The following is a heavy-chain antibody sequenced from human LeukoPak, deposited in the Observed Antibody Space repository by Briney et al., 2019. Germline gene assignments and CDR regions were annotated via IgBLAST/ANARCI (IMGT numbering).Heavy chain of an antibody. CDR3: ARHMTTVTRGWFDP. J-gene: IGHJ5*02. CDR2: IYSGGST. CDR1: GFTFSSYG. D-gene: IGHD4-17*01. Sequence: GGSLRLSCAASGFTFSSYGMSWVRQAPGKGLEWVSVIYSGGSTYYADSVKGRFTISRDNSKNTLYLQMNSLRAEDTAVYYCARHMTTVTRGWFDPWGQGTLVTVSS. V-gene: IGHV3-66*04.